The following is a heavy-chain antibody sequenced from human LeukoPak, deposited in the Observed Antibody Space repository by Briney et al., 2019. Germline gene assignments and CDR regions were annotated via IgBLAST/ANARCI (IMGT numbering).Heavy chain of an antibody. Sequence: SVKVSCKASGGTFSSYGISWVRQAPGQGLEWMGTILPIFNSTNYAQKFQDRVTVTADESTGTVYMEVNSLRSDDTAVYYCARVKGASDNYGDDYWGQGTLVTVSS. J-gene: IGHJ4*02. CDR1: GGTFSSYG. CDR2: ILPIFNST. CDR3: ARVKGASDNYGDDY. D-gene: IGHD4-17*01. V-gene: IGHV1-69*13.